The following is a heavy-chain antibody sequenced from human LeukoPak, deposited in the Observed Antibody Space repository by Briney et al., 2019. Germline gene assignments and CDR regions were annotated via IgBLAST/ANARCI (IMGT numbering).Heavy chain of an antibody. J-gene: IGHJ4*02. D-gene: IGHD3-10*01. Sequence: GGSLRLSCAAFGFTFDDYGMSWVRQAPGKGLEWVSGINWNGGSTGYADSVKGRFTISRDNAKNSLYLQMNSLRAEDTALYYCARDIADYYGSGSPFDYWGQGTLVTVSS. CDR2: INWNGGST. CDR3: ARDIADYYGSGSPFDY. CDR1: GFTFDDYG. V-gene: IGHV3-20*04.